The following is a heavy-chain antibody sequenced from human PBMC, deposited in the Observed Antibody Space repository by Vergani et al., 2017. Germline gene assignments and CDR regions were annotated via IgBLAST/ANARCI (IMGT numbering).Heavy chain of an antibody. J-gene: IGHJ5*02. V-gene: IGHV4-39*01. CDR1: GASIRSSNYY. CDR3: ARHSTVEWLVKLGWIAP. Sequence: QLQLQESGPGPVKPSATLSLTCSVSGASIRSSNYYWGWIRQPPGKGLEWIASIYYSGSTYYNPSLKSRVTISVDTSKNQFSLKLSSVTAADTAVYFCARHSTVEWLVKLGWIAPWGQGILFTVSS. CDR2: IYYSGST. D-gene: IGHD6-19*01.